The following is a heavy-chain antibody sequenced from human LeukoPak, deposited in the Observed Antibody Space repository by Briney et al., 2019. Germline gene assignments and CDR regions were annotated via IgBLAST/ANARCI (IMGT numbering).Heavy chain of an antibody. V-gene: IGHV1-2*02. CDR2: INPNSGGT. Sequence: ASVKVSCKVSGYTLTELSMHWVRQAPGQGLEWMGWINPNSGGTNYAQKFQGRVTMTRDTSISTAYMELSRLRSDDTAVYYCARDRGCSSTSCYAFDPWGQGTLVTVSS. CDR1: GYTLTELS. D-gene: IGHD2-2*01. CDR3: ARDRGCSSTSCYAFDP. J-gene: IGHJ5*02.